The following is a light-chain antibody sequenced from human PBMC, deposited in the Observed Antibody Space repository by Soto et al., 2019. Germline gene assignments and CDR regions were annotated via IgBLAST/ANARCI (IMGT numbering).Light chain of an antibody. J-gene: IGKJ1*01. CDR1: XSISSSY. Sequence: EIVLTQSPGTLSLSPGERATLSCXATXSISSSYLAWYQQKPGQAPRLLIYGASTRATGIPARFSGSGSGTEFTLTISSLQSEDFAVYYCQQYNNWPQTFGQGTKVDIK. CDR3: QQYNNWPQT. V-gene: IGKV3-15*01. CDR2: GAS.